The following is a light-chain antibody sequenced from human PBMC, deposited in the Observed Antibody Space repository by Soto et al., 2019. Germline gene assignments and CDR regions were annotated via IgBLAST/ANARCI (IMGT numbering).Light chain of an antibody. CDR2: NND. CDR3: AAWDDSLTAVL. CDR1: SSNIGSNT. Sequence: QSVLTQPPSASGTPGQSVTISCSGSSSNIGSNTVNWYQQLSGAAPKLLIHNNDQRPSGVPDRFSGSKSDTSASLAISGLQSADEADYYCAAWDDSLTAVLFDGGTKLTVL. J-gene: IGLJ3*02. V-gene: IGLV1-44*01.